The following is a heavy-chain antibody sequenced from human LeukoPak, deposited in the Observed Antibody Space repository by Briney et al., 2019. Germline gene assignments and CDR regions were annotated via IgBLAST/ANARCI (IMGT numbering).Heavy chain of an antibody. CDR1: GYTFTSYG. CDR2: ISAYNGNT. CDR3: ARDGLRYSYGPGYFDY. V-gene: IGHV1-18*01. J-gene: IGHJ4*02. D-gene: IGHD5-18*01. Sequence: ASVKVSCKASGYTFTSYGISWVRQAPGQGLEWMGWISAYNGNTNYAQKLQGRVTMTTDTSTSTAYMEPRSLRSDDTAVYYCARDGLRYSYGPGYFDYWGQGTLVTVSS.